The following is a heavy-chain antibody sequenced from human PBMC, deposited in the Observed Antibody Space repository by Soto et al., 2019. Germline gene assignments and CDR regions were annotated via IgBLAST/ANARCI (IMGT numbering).Heavy chain of an antibody. D-gene: IGHD7-27*01. CDR1: GGTFTTSS. Sequence: QVQLVQSGAEVKELGSSVKVSCKTSGGTFTTSSFVWVRQGPGQGLEWMGWIIPIFSKTNFAPKFQGRVTFTADEYTRTVYMDLSSMRSEDTAIYYCATDVVRSTGGDSWGQGTLVTVSS. CDR3: ATDVVRSTGGDS. J-gene: IGHJ4*02. CDR2: IIPIFSKT. V-gene: IGHV1-69*01.